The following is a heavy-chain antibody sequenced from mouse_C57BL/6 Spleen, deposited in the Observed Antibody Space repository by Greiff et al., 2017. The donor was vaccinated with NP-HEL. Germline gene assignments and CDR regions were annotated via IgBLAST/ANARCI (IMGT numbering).Heavy chain of an antibody. D-gene: IGHD3-3*01. CDR1: GFTFSDYG. Sequence: EVQLQESGGGLVKPGGSLKLSCAASGFTFSDYGMHWVRQAPEQGLEWVAYISSGSSTIYYADTVKGRFTISRDNAKNTLFLQMTSLRSEDTAMYYCARGGTAMDYWGQGTSVTVSS. V-gene: IGHV5-17*01. J-gene: IGHJ4*01. CDR3: ARGGTAMDY. CDR2: ISSGSSTI.